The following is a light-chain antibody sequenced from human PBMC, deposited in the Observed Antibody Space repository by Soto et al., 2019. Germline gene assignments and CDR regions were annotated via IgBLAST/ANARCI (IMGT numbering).Light chain of an antibody. Sequence: QSVLTQPASVSGSPGQSITISCTGTTSDVGRYNYVSWHQQHPGKAPKLLIFDVSNRPSGVSDRFSGSKSGNTASLTIPGLQAEDEADYYCNSYTTGTTWVFGGGTKLTVL. CDR1: TSDVGRYNY. V-gene: IGLV2-14*01. CDR3: NSYTTGTTWV. J-gene: IGLJ3*02. CDR2: DVS.